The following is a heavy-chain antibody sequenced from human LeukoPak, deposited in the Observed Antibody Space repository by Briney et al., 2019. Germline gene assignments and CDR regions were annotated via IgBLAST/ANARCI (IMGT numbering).Heavy chain of an antibody. J-gene: IGHJ4*02. V-gene: IGHV3-23*01. D-gene: IGHD3-10*01. CDR2: ISANAGGT. Sequence: GGSLRLSCAASGFTFSNYGMSWVRQAPGKGLEWVSAISANAGGTSYADSVKGRFTISRDNSKDTLYLQMNSLRAEDTALYYCAKRDGSGSSEKTFDYWGQGTLVTVSS. CDR1: GFTFSNYG. CDR3: AKRDGSGSSEKTFDY.